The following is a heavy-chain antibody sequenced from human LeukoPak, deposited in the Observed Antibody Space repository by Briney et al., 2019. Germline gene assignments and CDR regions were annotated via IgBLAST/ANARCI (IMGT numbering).Heavy chain of an antibody. D-gene: IGHD6-13*01. V-gene: IGHV4-39*01. CDR2: IYYSGST. J-gene: IGHJ5*02. CDR1: GGSISSSSYY. CDR3: ARQHSSSWSDWFDP. Sequence: SETLSLTCTVSGGSISSSSYYRGWIRQPPGKGLEWIGSIYYSGSTYYNPSLKSRVTISVDTSKNQFSLKLSSVTAADTAVYYCARQHSSSWSDWFDPWGQGTLVTVSS.